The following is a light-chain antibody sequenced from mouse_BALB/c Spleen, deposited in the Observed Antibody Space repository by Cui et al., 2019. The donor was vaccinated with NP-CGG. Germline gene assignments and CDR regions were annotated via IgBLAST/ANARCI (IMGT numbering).Light chain of an antibody. CDR2: GTI. CDR3: ALWYSNHWV. J-gene: IGLJ1*01. V-gene: IGLV1*01. Sequence: QAVVTQESALTTSPGETVTLTCRSNTGAVTTSNYANWVQEKPDHLFTGLIGGTINRAPGVPARFSGSLIRDKAALTITGAQTEDEAIYFCALWYSNHWVFGGGTKLTVL. CDR1: TGAVTTSNY.